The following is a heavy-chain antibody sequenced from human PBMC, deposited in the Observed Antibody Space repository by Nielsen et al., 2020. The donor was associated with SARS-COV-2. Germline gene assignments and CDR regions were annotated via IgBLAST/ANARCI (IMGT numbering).Heavy chain of an antibody. V-gene: IGHV1-2*06. CDR1: GYTFTGYY. Sequence: GGSLRLSCKASGYTFTGYYMHWVRQAPGQGLEWMGRINPNSGGTNYAQKFQGRVTMTRDTSISTAYMELSRLRSDDTAVYYCARDQGFSYYYDSSGYYPDYWGQGTLVTVSS. J-gene: IGHJ4*02. D-gene: IGHD3-22*01. CDR2: INPNSGGT. CDR3: ARDQGFSYYYDSSGYYPDY.